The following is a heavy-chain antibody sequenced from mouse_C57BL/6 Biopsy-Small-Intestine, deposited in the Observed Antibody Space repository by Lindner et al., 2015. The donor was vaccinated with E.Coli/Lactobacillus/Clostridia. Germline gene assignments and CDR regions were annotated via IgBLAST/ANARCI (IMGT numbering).Heavy chain of an antibody. V-gene: IGHV1S135*01. CDR3: ARVASYYRSLYFDY. CDR2: IDPYNGAT. D-gene: IGHD2-14*01. CDR1: GYSFTGYN. J-gene: IGHJ2*01. Sequence: VQLQESGPELVKPGASVKMSCKASGYSFTGYNMHWVKQSHGKSLEWIGYIDPYNGATSYNQKFKGKATLTVDKSSSTAYMQLNSLTSEDSAVYYCARVASYYRSLYFDYWGQGTTLTVSS.